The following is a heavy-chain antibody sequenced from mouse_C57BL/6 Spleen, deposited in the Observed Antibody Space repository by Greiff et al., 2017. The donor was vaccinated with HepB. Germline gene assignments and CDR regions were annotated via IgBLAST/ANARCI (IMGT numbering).Heavy chain of an antibody. CDR2: IYPSDSET. V-gene: IGHV1-61*01. CDR3: ARSDWDYAMDY. Sequence: VQLQQPGAELVRPGSSVKLSCKASGYTFTSYWMDWVKQRPGQGLEWIGNIYPSDSETHYNQKFKDKATLTVDKSSSTAYMQLSSLTSEDSAVYYCARSDWDYAMDYWGQGTSVTVSS. D-gene: IGHD4-1*01. J-gene: IGHJ4*01. CDR1: GYTFTSYW.